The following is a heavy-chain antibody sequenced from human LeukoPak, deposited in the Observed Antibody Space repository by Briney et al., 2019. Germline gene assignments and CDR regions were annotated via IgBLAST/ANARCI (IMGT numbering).Heavy chain of an antibody. CDR3: AKDQFTHCSGGSCYHDAFDI. Sequence: GGSLRLSCATPGFTFSDHYMSWIRQAPGKGLEGVSYVSTFSRYTNYADSVKGRFTISRDNSKNTLYLQMNSLRAEDTAVYYCAKDQFTHCSGGSCYHDAFDIWGQGTMVTVSS. J-gene: IGHJ3*02. CDR1: GFTFSDHY. V-gene: IGHV3-11*05. D-gene: IGHD2-15*01. CDR2: VSTFSRYT.